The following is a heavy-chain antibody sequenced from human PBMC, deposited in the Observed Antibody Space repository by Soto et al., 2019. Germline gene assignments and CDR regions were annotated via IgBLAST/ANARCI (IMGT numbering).Heavy chain of an antibody. V-gene: IGHV1-18*01. Sequence: QVQLVQSGAEVKKPGASVKVSCTSSGYTFSMYGISWVRQAPGQGLEWMGWISGYNGKTNYQQKFQDRVTMTTDSSPNMVYMELRSLRSDDTAVYYCAREGPRPYYYYGMDVWGQGTTVTVSS. CDR2: ISGYNGKT. CDR1: GYTFSMYG. J-gene: IGHJ6*02. CDR3: AREGPRPYYYYGMDV.